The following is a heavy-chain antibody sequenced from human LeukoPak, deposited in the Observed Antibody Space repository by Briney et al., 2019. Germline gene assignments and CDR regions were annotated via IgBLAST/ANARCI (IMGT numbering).Heavy chain of an antibody. D-gene: IGHD4-23*01. V-gene: IGHV3-30-3*01. CDR1: GFTFSSYA. Sequence: GGSLRLSCAASGFTFSSYAMHWVRQAPGKGLEWVAVISFDGSDEYYAGSVKGRFTISRDNSKNTLYLQMNSLRPEDAAVYYRAGDDIHGNSNTHDYWGQGTLVTVSS. J-gene: IGHJ4*02. CDR2: ISFDGSDE. CDR3: AGDDIHGNSNTHDY.